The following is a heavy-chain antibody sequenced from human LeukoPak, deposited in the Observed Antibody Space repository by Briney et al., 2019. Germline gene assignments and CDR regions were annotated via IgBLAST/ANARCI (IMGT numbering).Heavy chain of an antibody. V-gene: IGHV3-11*06. CDR1: GFTFSDYY. J-gene: IGHJ6*04. CDR3: ARDGDRIAVAGQYYYYYGMDV. D-gene: IGHD6-19*01. CDR2: ISSSSSYT. Sequence: GGSLRLSCAASGFTFSDYYMSWIRQALGKGLEWVSYISSSSSYTNYADSVKGRFTISRDNAKNSLYLQMNSLRAEDTAVYYCARDGDRIAVAGQYYYYYGMDVWGKGTTVTVSS.